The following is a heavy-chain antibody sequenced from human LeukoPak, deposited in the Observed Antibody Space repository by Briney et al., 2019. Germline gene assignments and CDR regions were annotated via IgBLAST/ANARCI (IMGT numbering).Heavy chain of an antibody. Sequence: SETLSLTCAVYGGSFSGYYWSWIRQPPGKGLEWIGEINHSGSTNYNPSLKSRVTISVNTSKNQFSLKLSSVTAADTAVYYCARHVSSAWSFYWFDPWGQGTLVTVSS. J-gene: IGHJ5*02. V-gene: IGHV4-34*01. D-gene: IGHD6-19*01. CDR1: GGSFSGYY. CDR2: INHSGST. CDR3: ARHVSSAWSFYWFDP.